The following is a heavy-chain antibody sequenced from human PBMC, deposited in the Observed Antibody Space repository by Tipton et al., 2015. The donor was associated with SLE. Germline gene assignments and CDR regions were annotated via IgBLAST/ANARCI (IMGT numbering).Heavy chain of an antibody. CDR1: GHSISNSNW. V-gene: IGHV4-28*01. CDR3: ASRGAYRVFAY. D-gene: IGHD5-24*01. J-gene: IGHJ4*02. Sequence: TLSLTCAVSGHSISNSNWWAWIRQPPGKGLEWIGYIYYSGSTFYNPSLKSRVTMSVDTSKNQFSLKLTSVTAADTAIYYCASRGAYRVFAYWGQGTLVTVSS. CDR2: IYYSGST.